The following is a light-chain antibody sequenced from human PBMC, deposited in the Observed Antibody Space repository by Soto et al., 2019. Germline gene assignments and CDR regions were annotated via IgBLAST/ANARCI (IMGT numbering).Light chain of an antibody. CDR1: QGISRA. V-gene: IGKV1-13*02. J-gene: IGKJ4*01. CDR3: QQSNSYPLT. CDR2: DAS. Sequence: AIQLTQSPSSLSASVGDRVSITCRASQGISRALAWYQQKPGKAPKVLMYDASSLESGVPSRFSGSGSGTDFTLTISSLQPEDFETYYCQQSNSYPLTCGGGTKVEIK.